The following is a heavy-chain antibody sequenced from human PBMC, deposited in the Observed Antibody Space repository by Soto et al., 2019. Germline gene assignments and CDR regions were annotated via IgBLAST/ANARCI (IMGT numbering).Heavy chain of an antibody. Sequence: QVQLVQSGAEVKKPGASVKVSCKASGYTFTSYDINWVRQATGQGLEWMGWMNPNSGNTGYAQKFQGRVTMTRNTSIRTAYMELSSLRSEDTAVYYCAREGLSGDYYYYGMDVWGQGTTVTVSS. CDR2: MNPNSGNT. J-gene: IGHJ6*02. CDR3: AREGLSGDYYYYGMDV. D-gene: IGHD3-10*01. V-gene: IGHV1-8*01. CDR1: GYTFTSYD.